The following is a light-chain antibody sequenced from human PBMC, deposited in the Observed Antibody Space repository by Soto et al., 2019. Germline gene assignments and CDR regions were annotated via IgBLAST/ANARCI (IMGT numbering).Light chain of an antibody. CDR1: QSVSSY. CDR3: QQRSNRFT. J-gene: IGKJ3*01. V-gene: IGKV3-11*01. CDR2: DAS. Sequence: EIVLTQSPATLSLSPGERATLSCRASQSVSSYLAWYQQKPGQAPRLLIYDASNRATGIPARFSGSGSGTDFSLTISSLKPEDCAVYYCQQRSNRFTFGPGTKVHIK.